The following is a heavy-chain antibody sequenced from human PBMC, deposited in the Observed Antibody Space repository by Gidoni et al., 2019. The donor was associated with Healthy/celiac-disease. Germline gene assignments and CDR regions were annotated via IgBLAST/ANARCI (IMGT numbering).Heavy chain of an antibody. Sequence: QVQLVQSGAEVKKPGASVKVSCKASGETFTSYDIKRVRQATGQGLEWMGWMNPNSGNTGYAQKFQGRVTMTRNTSISTAYMELSSLRSEDTAVYYCARDRPHYDILTGYYNGGWFDPWGQGTLVTVSS. CDR3: ARDRPHYDILTGYYNGGWFDP. J-gene: IGHJ5*02. D-gene: IGHD3-9*01. V-gene: IGHV1-8*01. CDR1: GETFTSYD. CDR2: MNPNSGNT.